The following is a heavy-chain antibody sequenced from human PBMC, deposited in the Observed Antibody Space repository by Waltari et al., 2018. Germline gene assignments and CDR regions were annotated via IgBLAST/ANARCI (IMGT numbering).Heavy chain of an antibody. CDR3: AGSYYYYYMDV. Sequence: EVQLLESGGGLVQPGGSLRLSCAASGFTFSSYAISWVRQAPGKGLEWVSVIYSGGSSTYYADSVKGRFTISRDNSKNTLYLQMNSLRAEDTAVYYCAGSYYYYYMDVWGKGTTVTVSS. D-gene: IGHD2-15*01. V-gene: IGHV3-23*03. CDR2: IYSGGSST. CDR1: GFTFSSYA. J-gene: IGHJ6*03.